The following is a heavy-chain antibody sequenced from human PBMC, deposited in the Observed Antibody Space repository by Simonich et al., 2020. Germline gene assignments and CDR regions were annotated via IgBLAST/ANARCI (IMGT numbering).Heavy chain of an antibody. V-gene: IGHV1-2*02. J-gene: IGHJ3*02. CDR2: MNPNSGGT. CDR3: ARGRLTGDKGAFDI. CDR1: GYTFTGYY. Sequence: QVQLVQSGAEVKKPGASVKVSCKASGYTFTGYYMHWVRQAPGQGLGRRGWMNPNSGGTKYAKKFQGGGTMTRDTSISTAYMELSRLRSDDTAVYYCARGRLTGDKGAFDIWGQGTMVTVSS. D-gene: IGHD7-27*01.